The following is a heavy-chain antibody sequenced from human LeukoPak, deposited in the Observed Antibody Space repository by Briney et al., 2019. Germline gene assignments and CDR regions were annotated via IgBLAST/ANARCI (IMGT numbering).Heavy chain of an antibody. D-gene: IGHD1-26*01. CDR2: INPNSGGT. J-gene: IGHJ3*02. V-gene: IGHV1-2*02. CDR1: GYTFTGYY. CDR3: ARASGRYSDAFDI. Sequence: ASVKVSCKASGYTFTGYYMHWVRQAPGQGLEWMGWINPNSGGTNYAQNFQGRVTMTRDTSISTAYMELSRLRSDDTALYYCARASGRYSDAFDIWGQGAMVTVSS.